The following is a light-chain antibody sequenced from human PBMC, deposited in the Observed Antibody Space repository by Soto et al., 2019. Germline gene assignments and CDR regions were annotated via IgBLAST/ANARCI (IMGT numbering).Light chain of an antibody. CDR1: ESISSW. V-gene: IGKV1-5*03. J-gene: IGKJ1*01. CDR3: QQYNTYST. CDR2: KAS. Sequence: DIQLTQAPSTLSESVGDRVTITCRASESISSWLAWYQQKPGKAPKLLIYKASSLERGVPSRFSGSGSGTEFTLTISSLQPDDFATYYCQQYNTYSTFGQGTKV.